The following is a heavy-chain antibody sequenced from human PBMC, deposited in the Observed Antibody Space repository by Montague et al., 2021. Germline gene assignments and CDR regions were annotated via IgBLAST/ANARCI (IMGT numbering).Heavy chain of an antibody. CDR2: GSLGGRT. J-gene: IGHJ6*03. V-gene: IGHV4-38-2*02. CDR3: ARERDRYYYMDI. CDR1: GSPINSHYY. Sequence: SETLSLTCTVSGSPINSHYYWCCIRPPRGRVLEWMGSGSLGGRTYYNTSLKSRITISVDTSNNHFSLKLSSVTAADTAMYYCARERDRYYYMDIWGKGTTITVSS.